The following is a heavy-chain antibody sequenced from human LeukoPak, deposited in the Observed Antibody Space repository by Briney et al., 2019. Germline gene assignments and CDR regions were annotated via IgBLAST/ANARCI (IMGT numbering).Heavy chain of an antibody. CDR1: GDSISSGAYY. J-gene: IGHJ3*02. CDR3: ARDEREGAFDI. CDR2: ISYSGNT. V-gene: IGHV4-31*03. Sequence: SQTLSLTCTVSGDSISSGAYYWSWIRQHPGKGLEWIGYISYSGNTYYNPSLRSRLTMSVDTSKNQFSLELSSVTAADTATYYCARDEREGAFDIWGQGTMVTVSS. D-gene: IGHD5-24*01.